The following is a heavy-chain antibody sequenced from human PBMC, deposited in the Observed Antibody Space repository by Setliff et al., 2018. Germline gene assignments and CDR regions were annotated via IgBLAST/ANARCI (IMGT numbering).Heavy chain of an antibody. CDR3: ARTCSGSGCYAGLES. J-gene: IGHJ4*02. Sequence: ASVKVSCKTSGYPFVGYFIYWMRQAPGQGLEWVGWIDPKSGRTKYAVKFQGRVTMTRDTSSSTAYMELNSLRPEDTAVYYCARTCSGSGCYAGLESWGQGTPVTVSS. V-gene: IGHV1-2*02. D-gene: IGHD2-15*01. CDR2: IDPKSGRT. CDR1: GYPFVGYF.